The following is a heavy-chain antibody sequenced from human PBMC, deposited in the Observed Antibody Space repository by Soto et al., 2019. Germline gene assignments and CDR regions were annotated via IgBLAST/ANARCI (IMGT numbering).Heavy chain of an antibody. CDR1: GFTFSSYA. V-gene: IGHV3-30-3*02. Sequence: PGGSLRLSCAASGFTFSSYAMHWVRQAPGKGLEWVAVISYDGSNKYYADSVKGRFTISRDNSNDTLYLQMNSLRPEDTAVYYCAKDQRPRGPHSFDYWGQGTLVTVSS. CDR3: AKDQRPRGPHSFDY. J-gene: IGHJ4*02. CDR2: ISYDGSNK. D-gene: IGHD3-10*01.